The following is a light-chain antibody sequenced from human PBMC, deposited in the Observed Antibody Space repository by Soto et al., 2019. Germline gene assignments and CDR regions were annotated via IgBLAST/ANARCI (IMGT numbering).Light chain of an antibody. J-gene: IGKJ5*01. CDR3: HQYGSSPPIT. CDR2: GSS. V-gene: IGKV3-20*01. Sequence: EIVLTQSPGTLSLSPGERATLSCRACQIVRNNYLAWYQQKPGQAPRLLIFGSSNRATGIPDRFSGSGSGTDFTLTISRLEPEDFAVYYCHQYGSSPPITFGQGTRLEIK. CDR1: QIVRNNY.